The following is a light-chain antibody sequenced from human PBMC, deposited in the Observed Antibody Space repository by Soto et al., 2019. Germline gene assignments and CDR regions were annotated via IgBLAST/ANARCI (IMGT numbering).Light chain of an antibody. CDR2: GAS. CDR1: QSVRSSY. Sequence: EIVLTQSPGTLSLSPGERATLSCRASQSVRSSYLAWYQQKPGQAPRLLIYGASSRATGIPDRFSGSGSGTDFTLTISRREPEDFAVYYCQQYGSSPGYTFGQGTKLEI. CDR3: QQYGSSPGYT. J-gene: IGKJ2*01. V-gene: IGKV3-20*01.